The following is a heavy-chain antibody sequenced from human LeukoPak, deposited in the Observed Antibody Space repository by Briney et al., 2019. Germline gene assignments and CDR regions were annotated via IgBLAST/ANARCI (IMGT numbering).Heavy chain of an antibody. J-gene: IGHJ6*03. Sequence: GSLRLSCAASGFTFSSFDMHWVRQPTGQGLEWVSTIGTASDTYYPGSVEGRFTLSRDNAKNSLYLQMNSLTAGDTAVYHCARGPPRGKYYYMDVWGKGTTVTVSS. CDR2: IGTASDT. V-gene: IGHV3-13*01. CDR1: GFTFSSFD. CDR3: ARGPPRGKYYYMDV. D-gene: IGHD1-1*01.